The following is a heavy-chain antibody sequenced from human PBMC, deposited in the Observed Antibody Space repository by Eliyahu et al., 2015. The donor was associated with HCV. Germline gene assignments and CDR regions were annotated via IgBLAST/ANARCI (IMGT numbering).Heavy chain of an antibody. V-gene: IGHV3-7*01. CDR2: IKQDGSEK. J-gene: IGHJ4*02. CDR1: GFTFSNFW. D-gene: IGHD1-26*01. CDR3: GRGGGATDS. Sequence: EVQLVESGGGLVQPGGSLRLSCAASGFTFSNFWMTWVRQAPGKGLEWVANIKQDGSEKYYVDSVKGRFTISRDNAENSLYLQMNSLRAEDTAVYYCGRGGGATDSWGQGTLVSVSS.